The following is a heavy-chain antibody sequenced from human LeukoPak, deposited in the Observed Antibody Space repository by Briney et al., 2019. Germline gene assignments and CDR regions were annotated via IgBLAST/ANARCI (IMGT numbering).Heavy chain of an antibody. V-gene: IGHV1-46*01. Sequence: ASVRVSCTASGYTFPSYFMHWVRQAPGQGLEWMGIINPSGGSTSYAQKFQGRVTMTRDTSTSTVYMELSSLRSEDTAVYYCARDKHYGGNYYYYYGMDVWGQGTTVTVSS. CDR2: INPSGGST. J-gene: IGHJ6*02. D-gene: IGHD4-23*01. CDR1: GYTFPSYF. CDR3: ARDKHYGGNYYYYYGMDV.